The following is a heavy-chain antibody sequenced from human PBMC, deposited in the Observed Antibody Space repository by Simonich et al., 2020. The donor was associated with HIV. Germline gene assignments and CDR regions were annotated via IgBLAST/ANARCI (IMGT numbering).Heavy chain of an antibody. CDR3: ARTRRITIFGVVRGNGMDV. CDR2: ISSYNGNT. V-gene: IGHV1-18*01. Sequence: QVQLVQSGAEVKKPGASVKVSCKASGYTFTSYGISWVRQAPGQGLEWMGGISSYNGNTNYAQKPQGRVTMTTDTSTSTAYMERRSLRSDDTAVYYCARTRRITIFGVVRGNGMDVWGQGTTVTVSS. D-gene: IGHD3-3*01. J-gene: IGHJ6*02. CDR1: GYTFTSYG.